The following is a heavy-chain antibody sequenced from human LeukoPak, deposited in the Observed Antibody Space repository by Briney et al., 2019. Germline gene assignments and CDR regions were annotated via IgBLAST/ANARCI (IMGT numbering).Heavy chain of an antibody. CDR1: GFTFSSYW. Sequence: GGSLRLSCAASGFTFSSYWMTWVRQAPGKGLEWVATIKQDGSEIYYVDSVRGRFTISRDNAKNSLYLQLNSLRADDTAVYYCARVAAMTGTVIDYWGQGTLVTVSS. D-gene: IGHD6-19*01. J-gene: IGHJ4*02. CDR2: IKQDGSEI. V-gene: IGHV3-7*01. CDR3: ARVAAMTGTVIDY.